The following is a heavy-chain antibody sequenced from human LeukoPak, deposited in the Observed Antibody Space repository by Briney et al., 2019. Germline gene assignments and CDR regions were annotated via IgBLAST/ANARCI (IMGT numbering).Heavy chain of an antibody. D-gene: IGHD3-3*02. CDR2: IDLDDGET. CDR3: ASEPFLGAYFLDY. V-gene: IGHV1-69-2*01. CDR1: GYTSTDYY. J-gene: IGHJ4*01. Sequence: WASVKVSCKASGYTSTDYYIHWIQEAPGKGPEWMGLIDLDDGETVYAEKFQGRVTMTADASMETAFLSLSSLTFGDTAVYYCASEPFLGAYFLDYWGHGTLVTV.